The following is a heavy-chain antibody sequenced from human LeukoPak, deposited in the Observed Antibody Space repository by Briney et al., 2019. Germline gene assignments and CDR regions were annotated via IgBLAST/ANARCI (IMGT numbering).Heavy chain of an antibody. Sequence: SETLSLTCTVSGGSISSSSYYWGWIRQPPGKGLEWIGSTYYSGSTYYNPSLKSRVTISVDTSKNQFSLKLSSVTAADTAVYYCARGQGDVWGKGTTVTVSS. CDR2: TYYSGST. V-gene: IGHV4-39*07. CDR1: GGSISSSSYY. J-gene: IGHJ6*04. CDR3: ARGQGDV.